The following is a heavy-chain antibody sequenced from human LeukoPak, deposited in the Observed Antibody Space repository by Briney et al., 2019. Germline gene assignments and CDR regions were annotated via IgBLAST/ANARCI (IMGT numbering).Heavy chain of an antibody. CDR2: IRYDGSNK. J-gene: IGHJ6*03. CDR1: GFTFSSYG. Sequence: GGSLRLSCAASGFTFSSYGMHWVRQAPGKGLEWVAFIRYDGSNKYYADSVKGRFTISRDNSKNTLYLQMNSLRAEDTAVYYCAKDPRYCSSTSCYRDYYYYYMDVWGKGTTVTVSS. CDR3: AKDPRYCSSTSCYRDYYYYYMDV. V-gene: IGHV3-30*02. D-gene: IGHD2-2*01.